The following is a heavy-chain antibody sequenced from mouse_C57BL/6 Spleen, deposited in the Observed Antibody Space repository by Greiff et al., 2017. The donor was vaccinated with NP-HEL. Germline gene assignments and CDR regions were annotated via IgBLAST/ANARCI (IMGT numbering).Heavy chain of an antibody. Sequence: QVQLQQSGAELVMPGASVKLSCKASGYTFTSYWMHWVKQRPGQGLEWIGEIDPSDSYTNYNQKFKGKSTLTVDKSSSTAYMQLSSLTSEDSAVYYCARGDGYYGDAMDYWGQGTSVTVSS. V-gene: IGHV1-69*01. CDR1: GYTFTSYW. CDR2: IDPSDSYT. J-gene: IGHJ4*01. D-gene: IGHD2-3*01. CDR3: ARGDGYYGDAMDY.